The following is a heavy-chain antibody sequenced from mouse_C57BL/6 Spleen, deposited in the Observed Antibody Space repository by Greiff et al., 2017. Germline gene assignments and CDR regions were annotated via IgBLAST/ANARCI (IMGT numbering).Heavy chain of an antibody. D-gene: IGHD1-1*01. CDR3: ASTVVGPYFDY. V-gene: IGHV14-2*01. CDR1: GFNIKDYY. J-gene: IGHJ2*01. Sequence: DVKLQESGAELVKPGASVKLSCTASGFNIKDYYMHWVKQRTEQGLEWIGRIDPEDGETKYAPKFQGKATITADTSSNTAYLQLSSLTSEDTAVYYCASTVVGPYFDYWGQGTTLTVSS. CDR2: IDPEDGET.